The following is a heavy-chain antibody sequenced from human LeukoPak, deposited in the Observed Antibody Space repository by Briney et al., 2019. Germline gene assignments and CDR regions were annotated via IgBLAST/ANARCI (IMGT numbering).Heavy chain of an antibody. CDR2: ISSSSSYI. CDR3: ARGGWVYAIQGLDY. V-gene: IGHV3-21*01. J-gene: IGHJ4*02. CDR1: GFTFSTYS. Sequence: GGSLRLSCAASGFTFSTYSMNWVRQAPGKGLEWVSSISSSSSYIYYADSVKGRFTISRDNAKNSLYLQMNSLRAEDTAVYYCARGGWVYAIQGLDYWGQGTLVTVSS. D-gene: IGHD2-8*01.